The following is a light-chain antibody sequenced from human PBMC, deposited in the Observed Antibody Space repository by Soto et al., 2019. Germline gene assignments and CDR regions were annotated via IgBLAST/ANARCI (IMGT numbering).Light chain of an antibody. Sequence: DIQMTQSPSTLSASAGDRVTVTCRASQSISIWLAWYQQKPGKAPKLLIYKASSLEGGVPSRFSGSGSGTEFTLTISILLPDVFATYYCQQYNSYPRTFGQGTKVDIK. CDR2: KAS. CDR1: QSISIW. CDR3: QQYNSYPRT. J-gene: IGKJ1*01. V-gene: IGKV1-5*03.